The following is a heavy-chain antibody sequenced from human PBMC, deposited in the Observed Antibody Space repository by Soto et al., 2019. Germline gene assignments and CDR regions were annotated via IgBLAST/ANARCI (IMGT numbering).Heavy chain of an antibody. CDR1: GFTFSSDW. Sequence: GGSLRLSCAASGFTFSSDWMHWVRQVPGEGLVWVSRINTDGSSTAYADSVKGRFTISRDNAKNTLFLQMNSLRVEDTAIYYYISDWEVGGSHRYSDYLDYWGQGTVVTVSS. V-gene: IGHV3-74*01. J-gene: IGHJ4*02. CDR3: ISDWEVGGSHRYSDYLDY. D-gene: IGHD3-16*02. CDR2: INTDGSST.